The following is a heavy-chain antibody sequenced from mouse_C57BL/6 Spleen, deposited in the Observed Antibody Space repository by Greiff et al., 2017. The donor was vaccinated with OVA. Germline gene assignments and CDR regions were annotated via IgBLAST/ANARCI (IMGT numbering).Heavy chain of an antibody. CDR3: ARRRDYDWYFDV. CDR1: GYTFTDYY. D-gene: IGHD2-4*01. J-gene: IGHJ1*03. Sequence: EVQLQQSGPELVKPGASVKISCKASGYTFTDYYMNWVKQSHGKSLEWIGDINPNNGGTSYNQKFKGKATLTVDKSSSTAYMELRSLTSEDSAVDYRARRRDYDWYFDVWGTGTTVTVSS. V-gene: IGHV1-26*01. CDR2: INPNNGGT.